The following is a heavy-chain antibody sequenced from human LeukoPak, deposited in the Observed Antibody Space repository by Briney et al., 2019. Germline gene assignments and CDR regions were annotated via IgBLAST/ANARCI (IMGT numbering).Heavy chain of an antibody. CDR3: ARLDRGYCSGGSCPDY. V-gene: IGHV4-59*08. CDR2: IYYSGST. D-gene: IGHD2-15*01. CDR1: GGSISSYY. J-gene: IGHJ4*02. Sequence: SETLSLTCTVSGGSISSYYWSWIRQPPGKGLEWIGYIYYSGSTNYTPSLKSRVTISVDTSKNQFSLKLSSVAAADTAVYYCARLDRGYCSGGSCPDYWGQGTLVTVSS.